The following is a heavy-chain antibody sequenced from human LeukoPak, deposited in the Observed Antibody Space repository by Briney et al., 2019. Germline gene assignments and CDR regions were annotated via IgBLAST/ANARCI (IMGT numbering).Heavy chain of an antibody. CDR1: GVSINDFY. D-gene: IGHD3-10*01. CDR3: TKVGLSGLFDY. CDR2: IYYDGST. J-gene: IGHJ4*02. V-gene: IGHV4-59*01. Sequence: SETLSLTCTVSGVSINDFYWTWIRQSPGNGLEWVGYIYYDGSTDYNPSLKSRVTMSIDTSRSQFSLKLNSVTAADTAVYYCTKVGLSGLFDYWGQGALVTVSS.